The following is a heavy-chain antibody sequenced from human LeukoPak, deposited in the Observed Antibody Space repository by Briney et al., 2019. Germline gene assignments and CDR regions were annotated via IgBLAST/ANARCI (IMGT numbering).Heavy chain of an antibody. CDR2: INHSGST. CDR1: GGSFSGYY. D-gene: IGHD2-2*01. J-gene: IGHJ6*03. V-gene: IGHV4-34*01. CDR3: ARGIVVVPAAMRGGSYYYYYMDV. Sequence: PSETLSLTCAVYGGSFSGYYWSWIRQPPGKGLEWIGEINHSGSTNYNPSLKSRVTISVDTSKNQFSLKLSSVTAADTAVYYCARGIVVVPAAMRGGSYYYYYMDVWGKGTTVTVSS.